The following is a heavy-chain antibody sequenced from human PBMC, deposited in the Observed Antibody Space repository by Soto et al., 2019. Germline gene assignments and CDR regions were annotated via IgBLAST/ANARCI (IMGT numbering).Heavy chain of an antibody. Sequence: EVQLVESGGGLVQPGGSLRLSCAASGFTFSNYGMNWARQAPGRGLEWVTHINAPGETKSYSDSVKGRFTISRDDAKNSLYLQMNSLTADDKAIYYCARDPEGINDFDYWGQGTLVTVSS. CDR3: ARDPEGINDFDY. D-gene: IGHD2-21*01. CDR2: INAPGETK. V-gene: IGHV3-48*04. CDR1: GFTFSNYG. J-gene: IGHJ4*02.